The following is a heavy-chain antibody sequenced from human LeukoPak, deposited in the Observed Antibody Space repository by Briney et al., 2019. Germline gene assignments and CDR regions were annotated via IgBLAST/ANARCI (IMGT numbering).Heavy chain of an antibody. CDR2: IGNYNGKT. J-gene: IGHJ3*02. D-gene: IGHD3-10*01. Sequence: AAVPVSFMPSVYTFNKYGVNGVGQAPGQGREGMGWIGNYNGKTNLAQKFKGRVHMTTDTATSTAYVALKSLRLDDTAVYYCAKDRFGAPPGDWEYLGASNCFDIWGQGTMVSVSS. V-gene: IGHV1-18*01. CDR3: AKDRFGAPPGDWEYLGASNCFDI. CDR1: VYTFNKYG.